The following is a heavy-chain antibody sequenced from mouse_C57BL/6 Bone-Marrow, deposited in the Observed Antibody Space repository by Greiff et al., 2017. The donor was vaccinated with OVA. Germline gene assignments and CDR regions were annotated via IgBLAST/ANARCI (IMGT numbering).Heavy chain of an antibody. CDR2: IHPNSGST. V-gene: IGHV1-64*01. D-gene: IGHD1-1*01. Sequence: VQLQQPGAELVKPGASVKLSCKASGYTFTSYWMHWVKQRPGQGLEWIGMIHPNSGSTNYNEKFKSKATLTVDKSSSTAYMQLSSLTSEDSAVYYCASPTTVDYIDYWGQGTTLTVSS. CDR1: GYTFTSYW. CDR3: ASPTTVDYIDY. J-gene: IGHJ2*01.